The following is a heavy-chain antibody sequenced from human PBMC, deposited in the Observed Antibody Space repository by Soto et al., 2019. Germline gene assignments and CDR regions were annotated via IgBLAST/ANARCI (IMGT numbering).Heavy chain of an antibody. CDR1: GFTFSSYG. V-gene: IGHV3-30*18. Sequence: QVQLVESGGGVVQPGRSLSLSCAASGFTFSSYGMHWVRQAPGKGLEWVAVISYDGHNKYYADSVKGRFTISSVNSKNTLYLPMNSLRAEDTAVYYCAKKYGDYGSYFDLWGRGTLVTVSS. J-gene: IGHJ2*01. CDR3: AKKYGDYGSYFDL. D-gene: IGHD4-17*01. CDR2: ISYDGHNK.